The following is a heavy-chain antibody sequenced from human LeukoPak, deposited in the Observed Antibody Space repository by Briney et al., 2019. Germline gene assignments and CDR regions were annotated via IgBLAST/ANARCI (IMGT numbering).Heavy chain of an antibody. D-gene: IGHD6-19*01. CDR1: GFTLSSYC. CDR3: ARWGCSSGSSGLSSHVDY. V-gene: IGHV3-7*01. CDR2: IKPDGSEK. Sequence: QPGGSLRLSCAVSGFTLSSYCMSWVRQAPGKGLEWVANIKPDGSEKYYVDSVKGRFTVSRDNAENSLYLQMNSLRAEDTAVYYCARWGCSSGSSGLSSHVDYWGQGTLVTVSS. J-gene: IGHJ4*02.